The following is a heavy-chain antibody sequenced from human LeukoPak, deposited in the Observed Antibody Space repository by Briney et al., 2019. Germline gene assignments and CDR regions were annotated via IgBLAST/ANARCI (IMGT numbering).Heavy chain of an antibody. CDR1: GFTFSSYW. CDR3: AREIVGAIKSYFDY. J-gene: IGHJ4*02. Sequence: GGSLRLSCTASGFTFSSYWMSWVRQAPGRGLEWVANIRQDGGLKHYVDSVKGRFTISRDNAENSLYLQMNSLRAEDTAVYYCAREIVGAIKSYFDYWGQGTLVTASS. CDR2: IRQDGGLK. V-gene: IGHV3-7*01. D-gene: IGHD1-26*01.